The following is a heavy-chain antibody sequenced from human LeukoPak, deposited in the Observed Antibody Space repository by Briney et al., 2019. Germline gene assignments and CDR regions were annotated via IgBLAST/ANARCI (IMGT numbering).Heavy chain of an antibody. V-gene: IGHV4-4*02. CDR1: GGSISSSNW. CDR3: ARSYDSSGYCYDY. CDR2: IYHSGST. D-gene: IGHD3-22*01. Sequence: PSETLSLTCAVSGGSISSSNWWSWVRQPPGKGLEWIGEIYHSGSTNYNPSLKSRVTISVDKPKNQFSLKLSSVTAADTAVYYCARSYDSSGYCYDYWGQGTLVTVSS. J-gene: IGHJ4*02.